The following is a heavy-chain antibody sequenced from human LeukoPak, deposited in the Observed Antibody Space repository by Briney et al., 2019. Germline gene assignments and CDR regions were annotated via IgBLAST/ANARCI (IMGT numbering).Heavy chain of an antibody. V-gene: IGHV4-59*12. CDR3: ARAVAATITWGFDY. CDR1: GVSISSYY. CDR2: MYYTGST. D-gene: IGHD5-12*01. J-gene: IGHJ4*02. Sequence: PSETLSLTCTVSGVSISSYYWSWIRQPPGKGLEWIGYMYYTGSTNYNPSLKSRLTISVDTSKNQFSLKLSSVTAADTAVYYCARAVAATITWGFDYWGQGTLVTVSS.